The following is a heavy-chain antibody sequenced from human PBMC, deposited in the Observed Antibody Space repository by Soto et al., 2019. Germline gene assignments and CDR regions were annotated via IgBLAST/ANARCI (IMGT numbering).Heavy chain of an antibody. CDR2: MNTNRGNT. CDR3: ARGKVAARPNYYYYYYMDV. D-gene: IGHD6-6*01. J-gene: IGHJ6*03. CDR1: GYTFTSYD. V-gene: IGHV1-8*01. Sequence: QVQLVQAGAEVKKPGASVKVSCKASGYTFTSYDINWVRQATGQGLEWMGWMNTNRGNTGYAQKVQGRVTMIRNTSISTAYMELSSLRSEDTDVYYCARGKVAARPNYYYYYYMDVWGKGTTVTVSS.